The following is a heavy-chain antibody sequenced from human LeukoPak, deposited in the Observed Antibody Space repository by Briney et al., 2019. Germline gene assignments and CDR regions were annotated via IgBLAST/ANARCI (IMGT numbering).Heavy chain of an antibody. CDR2: MNPNTGNT. Sequence: ASVKVSCKVSGYTFTSYDFNWVRQATGQGLEWMGWMNPNTGNTGYAQKFQGRVTMTRNTSISTAYMELSSLRSEDTAVYYCARGYTAAAAYAFDIWGQGTMVTVSS. CDR3: ARGYTAAAAYAFDI. CDR1: GYTFTSYD. D-gene: IGHD6-13*01. J-gene: IGHJ3*02. V-gene: IGHV1-8*01.